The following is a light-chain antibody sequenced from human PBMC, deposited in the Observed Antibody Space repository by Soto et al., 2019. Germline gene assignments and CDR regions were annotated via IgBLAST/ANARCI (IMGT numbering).Light chain of an antibody. CDR1: SSDVGGYDR. V-gene: IGLV2-8*01. J-gene: IGLJ2*01. CDR3: ASYGGRDDMI. Sequence: QSVLTQPPSASGSPGQSVTISCTGTSSDVGGYDRVSWFQQHPSKAPKLIIYGVTARISGVPYRFSGSKSGNTASLTVSGLQAEDEADYFCASYGGRDDMIFGGGTKLTVL. CDR2: GVT.